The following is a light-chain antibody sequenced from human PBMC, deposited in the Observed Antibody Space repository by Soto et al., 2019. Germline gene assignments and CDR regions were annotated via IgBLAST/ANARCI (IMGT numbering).Light chain of an antibody. CDR3: SSSGGSPTYV. J-gene: IGLJ1*01. Sequence: QSALTQPPSASGSPGQSVTISCTGTSSDVGGYNYVSWYQQHPGKAPKLMIYEVSKRPSGVPDRFSGSKSGNTASLTVSGLQAEDEADYYCSSSGGSPTYVFGTGTKVTVL. CDR1: SSDVGGYNY. CDR2: EVS. V-gene: IGLV2-8*01.